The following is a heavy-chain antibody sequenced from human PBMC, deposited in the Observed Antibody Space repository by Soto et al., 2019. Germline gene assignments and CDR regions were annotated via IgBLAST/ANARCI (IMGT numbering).Heavy chain of an antibody. CDR3: ARVGPSREVPYPFEY. Sequence: QVDLVQSGPEVSKPGASVNVSCKASGYTFSTYGISWVRQAPGQGLEWMGWISAYNHYTNYAQKFQDRVTMTTDTSTNTAYMELRILTSGDTAMYFSARVGPSREVPYPFEYWGQGTLVTVSS. CDR2: ISAYNHYT. V-gene: IGHV1-18*01. CDR1: GYTFSTYG. D-gene: IGHD1-26*01. J-gene: IGHJ4*02.